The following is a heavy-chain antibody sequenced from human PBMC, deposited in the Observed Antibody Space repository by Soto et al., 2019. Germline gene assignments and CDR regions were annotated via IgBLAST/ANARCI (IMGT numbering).Heavy chain of an antibody. V-gene: IGHV3-23*01. CDR2: ISASGGST. CDR3: AKPAVLRGVMRYYFDH. Sequence: EMQLLESGGGLVQPGGSLRLSCAASGFTFSNYAMSWVRQAPGKGLEWVSGISASGGSTYYADSVKGRFTISRDNSKNTLYLQINSLRAEDTAVYSCAKPAVLRGVMRYYFDHWGQGALVTVSS. J-gene: IGHJ4*02. CDR1: GFTFSNYA. D-gene: IGHD3-10*01.